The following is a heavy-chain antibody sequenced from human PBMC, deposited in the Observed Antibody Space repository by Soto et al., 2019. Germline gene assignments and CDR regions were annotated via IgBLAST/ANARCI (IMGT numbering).Heavy chain of an antibody. J-gene: IGHJ4*02. D-gene: IGHD3-16*01. V-gene: IGHV2-5*01. CDR1: GFSLSTSGVG. Sequence: SGPTLVNPTQTRTLTCTFSGFSLSTSGVGVGWIRQPPGKALEWLALIYWNDDKRYSPSLKSRPTITKDTSKNQVVLTMTNMDPVDTATYYCAHRHHVWGSAYYLDYWGQGTLVTVSS. CDR2: IYWNDDK. CDR3: AHRHHVWGSAYYLDY.